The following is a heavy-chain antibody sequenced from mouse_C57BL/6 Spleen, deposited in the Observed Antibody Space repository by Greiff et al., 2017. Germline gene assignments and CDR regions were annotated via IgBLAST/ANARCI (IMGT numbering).Heavy chain of an antibody. CDR1: GFTFSSYA. D-gene: IGHD1-1*01. CDR3: APLYYGSSYSYAMDY. J-gene: IGHJ4*01. Sequence: DVQLVESGGGLVKPGGSLKLSCAASGFTFSSYAMSWVRQTPEKRLGWVATISDGGSYTYYPDNVKGRFTFSRDNAKNNLYLQLSHLKSEDTAMYYCAPLYYGSSYSYAMDYWGQGTSVTVSS. CDR2: ISDGGSYT. V-gene: IGHV5-4*01.